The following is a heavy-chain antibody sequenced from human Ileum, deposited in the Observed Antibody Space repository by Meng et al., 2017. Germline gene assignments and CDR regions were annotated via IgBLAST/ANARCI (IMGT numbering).Heavy chain of an antibody. D-gene: IGHD3-10*01. CDR3: TIRGILYNWFDP. Sequence: QVQQQSGGALLLTAATLLLTSSVVCGGSFSGCYWCRFLQHPGKRLEWIGEINHSGSTNYNPPLQSRVTISVETTTNQFSLKLLCVVAAAKAVYYCTIRGILYNWFDPWGQGTLVTVSS. CDR1: GGSFSGCY. CDR2: INHSGST. V-gene: IGHV4-34*01. J-gene: IGHJ5*02.